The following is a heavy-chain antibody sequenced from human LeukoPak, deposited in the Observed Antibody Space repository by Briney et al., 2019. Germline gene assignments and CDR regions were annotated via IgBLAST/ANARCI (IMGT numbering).Heavy chain of an antibody. Sequence: PGRSLSLSRAASGLTFSSYVMHWVRQAPGKGLEWVAVIWYDGSNTYYADSVKGRFPISIDNSKNTLYLQMNSLRAEDTAVDYCARDSRIIVGATHYYYGMDVWRQGTAVSVS. D-gene: IGHD1-26*01. CDR3: ARDSRIIVGATHYYYGMDV. CDR2: IWYDGSNT. CDR1: GLTFSSYV. V-gene: IGHV3-33*01. J-gene: IGHJ6*02.